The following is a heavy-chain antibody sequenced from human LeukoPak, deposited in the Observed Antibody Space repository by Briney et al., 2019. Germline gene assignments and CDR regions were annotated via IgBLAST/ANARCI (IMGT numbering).Heavy chain of an antibody. Sequence: PSETLSLTCTVSGGSISSSSYYWGWIRQPPGKGLEWIGSIYYSGSTYYNPSLKSRVTISVDTSKNQFSLKLSSVTAADTAVYYCARQGYDFWSGYYTGIMDYWGQGTLVTVSS. CDR3: ARQGYDFWSGYYTGIMDY. CDR1: GGSISSSSYY. V-gene: IGHV4-39*01. CDR2: IYYSGST. D-gene: IGHD3-3*01. J-gene: IGHJ4*02.